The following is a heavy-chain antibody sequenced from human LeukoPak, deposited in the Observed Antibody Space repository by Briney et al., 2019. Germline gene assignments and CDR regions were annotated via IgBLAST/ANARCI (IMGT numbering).Heavy chain of an antibody. CDR3: ARDLVNWNYSFAGDATASFDP. CDR2: IIPIFGTA. J-gene: IGHJ5*02. D-gene: IGHD1-7*01. Sequence: SVKVSCKASGGTFSSYAISWVRQAPGQGLEWMGRIIPIFGTANYAQKFQGRVTITTDESTSTAYMELSSLRSEDTAVYYCARDLVNWNYSFAGDATASFDPWGQGTLVTVSS. V-gene: IGHV1-69*05. CDR1: GGTFSSYA.